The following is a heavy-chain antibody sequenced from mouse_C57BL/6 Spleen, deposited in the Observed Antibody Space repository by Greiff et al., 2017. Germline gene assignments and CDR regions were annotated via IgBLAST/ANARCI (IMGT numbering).Heavy chain of an antibody. D-gene: IGHD1-1*01. J-gene: IGHJ2*01. CDR1: GYSITSGYY. CDR3: AREGIGSSFDY. CDR2: ISYDGSN. V-gene: IGHV3-6*01. Sequence: EVQLHQSGPGLVKPSQSLSLPCSVSGYSITSGYYWNWIRQFPGNKLEWMGYISYDGSNNYNPSLKNRISITRDTSKNTFFLKLNSVATEDTATYYCAREGIGSSFDYWGQGTTLSVSS.